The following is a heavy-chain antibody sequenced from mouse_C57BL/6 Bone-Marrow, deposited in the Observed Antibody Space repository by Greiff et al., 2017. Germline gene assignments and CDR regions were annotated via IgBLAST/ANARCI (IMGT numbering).Heavy chain of an antibody. D-gene: IGHD1-1*01. Sequence: QVQLQQPGAELVKPGASVKLSCKASGYTFTSYWMHWVKQRPGRGLEWIGMIDPNSGGTKYNEKFKSKATLTVDKPSSTAYMQLSSLTSEDSAVYYCARSDYYGSSYYFDYWGQGTTLTVSS. V-gene: IGHV1-72*01. CDR1: GYTFTSYW. J-gene: IGHJ2*01. CDR2: IDPNSGGT. CDR3: ARSDYYGSSYYFDY.